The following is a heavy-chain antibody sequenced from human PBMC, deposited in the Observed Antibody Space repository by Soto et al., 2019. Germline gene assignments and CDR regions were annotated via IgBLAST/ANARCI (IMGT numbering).Heavy chain of an antibody. Sequence: LRVSFAASGFTFSNAWMSWVRQAPGKGLEWVGRIKSKTDGGTTDYAAPVKGRFTISRDDSKNTLYLQMNSLKTEDTAVYYCTTDPPVTDAYGGWWGQGTLVTVSS. D-gene: IGHD4-17*01. J-gene: IGHJ4*02. CDR1: GFTFSNAW. V-gene: IGHV3-15*01. CDR2: IKSKTDGGTT. CDR3: TTDPPVTDAYGGW.